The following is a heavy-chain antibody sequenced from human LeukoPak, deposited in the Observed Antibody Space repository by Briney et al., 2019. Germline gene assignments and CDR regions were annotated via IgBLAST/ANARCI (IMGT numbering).Heavy chain of an antibody. CDR2: IYSGGST. Sequence: GGSLRLSCAASGFTVSSNYMSWVRQAPGKGLEWVSVIYSGGSTYYADSVKGRLTISRDNSKNTLYLQMNSLRAEDTAVYYCARDLPDYGMDVWGQGTTVTVSS. D-gene: IGHD5/OR15-5a*01. V-gene: IGHV3-66*01. J-gene: IGHJ6*02. CDR1: GFTVSSNY. CDR3: ARDLPDYGMDV.